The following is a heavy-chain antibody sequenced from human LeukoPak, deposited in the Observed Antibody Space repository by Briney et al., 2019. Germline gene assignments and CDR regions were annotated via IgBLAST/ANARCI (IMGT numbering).Heavy chain of an antibody. CDR2: IRGKAYGGTT. CDR3: TRDRSGYYYNWFDP. J-gene: IGHJ5*02. Sequence: PGGSLRLSCTASGFTFGDYTMNWVRQAPGKGLEWVGFIRGKAYGGTTEYAASVKGRFTISRDDSKTIAYLQMNSLKTEDTAPYYCTRDRSGYYYNWFDPWGQGTLVTVSS. CDR1: GFTFGDYT. D-gene: IGHD3-22*01. V-gene: IGHV3-49*04.